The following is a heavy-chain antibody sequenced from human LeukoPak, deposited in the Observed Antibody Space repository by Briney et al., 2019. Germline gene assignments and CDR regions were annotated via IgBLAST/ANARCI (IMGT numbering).Heavy chain of an antibody. CDR2: INHSGST. CDR1: GFTFSSYE. CDR3: ARGGSRLLGYYYYYYMDV. D-gene: IGHD1-26*01. V-gene: IGHV4-34*01. J-gene: IGHJ6*03. Sequence: LRLSCAASGFTFSSYEMNWVRQPPGKGLEWIGEINHSGSTNYNPSLKSRVTISVDTSKNQFSLKLSSVTAADTAVYYCARGGSRLLGYYYYYYMDVWGKGTTVTVSS.